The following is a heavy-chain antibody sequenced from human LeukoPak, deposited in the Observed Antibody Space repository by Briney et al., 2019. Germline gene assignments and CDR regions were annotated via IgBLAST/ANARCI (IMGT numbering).Heavy chain of an antibody. CDR1: GYTFTSYA. D-gene: IGHD6-13*01. CDR2: INTNTGNP. Sequence: ASVKVSCKASGYTFTSYAMNWVRQAPGQGLEWMGWINTNTGNPTYAQGFTGRFVFSLDTSVSTAYLQISSLKAEDTAVYYCARDSMGSSAPRWYWFDPWGQGTLVTVSS. J-gene: IGHJ5*02. CDR3: ARDSMGSSAPRWYWFDP. V-gene: IGHV7-4-1*02.